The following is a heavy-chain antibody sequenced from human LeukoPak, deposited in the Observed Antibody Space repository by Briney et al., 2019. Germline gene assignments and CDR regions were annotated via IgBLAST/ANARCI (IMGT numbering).Heavy chain of an antibody. J-gene: IGHJ4*02. CDR2: IYWDDDK. V-gene: IGHV2-5*02. CDR3: ARRLTSTAASDF. Sequence: SGPTLVKPTQTLTLTCTFSGFSLTTSGVNVGWIRQPPGKALEWLALIYWDDDKRYSPSLKSRLTITKDTSKSQVVLTMTNMDPVDPATYYCARRLTSTAASDFWGQGTLVTVSS. D-gene: IGHD2-2*01. CDR1: GFSLTTSGVN.